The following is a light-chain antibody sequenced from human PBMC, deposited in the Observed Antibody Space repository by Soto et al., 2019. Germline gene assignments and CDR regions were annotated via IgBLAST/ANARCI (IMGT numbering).Light chain of an antibody. CDR2: AGS. Sequence: EIVMTQSPLSLPVTPGEPASISCKSSQSLLHSNGYNYLDWYLQKPGQSPQLLIYAGSNRASGVPDRFSGGGSGTYFTLKISRVEAEDVAVYYCMQALQAPFTFGPGTKVDIK. CDR1: QSLLHSNGYNY. J-gene: IGKJ3*01. V-gene: IGKV2-28*01. CDR3: MQALQAPFT.